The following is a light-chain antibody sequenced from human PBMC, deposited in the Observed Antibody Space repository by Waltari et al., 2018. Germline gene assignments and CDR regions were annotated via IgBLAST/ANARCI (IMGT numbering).Light chain of an antibody. CDR3: QQVNSYPPT. CDR2: YAN. CDR1: QGISSY. V-gene: IGKV1-13*02. Sequence: IQMSQSPFSLSASVGDRVTITCRASQGISSYLNWYQQKPGKAPKLLIYYANSLASGVPSRFSGSGSETEFTLTISSLQPEDFATYYCQQVNSYPPTFGQGTKVEIK. J-gene: IGKJ1*01.